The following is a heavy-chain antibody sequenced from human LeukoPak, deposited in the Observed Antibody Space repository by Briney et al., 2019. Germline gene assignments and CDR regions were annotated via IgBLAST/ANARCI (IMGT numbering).Heavy chain of an antibody. CDR3: AGYGGSYPYYMDV. V-gene: IGHV3-7*01. J-gene: IGHJ6*03. CDR2: IDQDGSVK. D-gene: IGHD1-26*01. CDR1: AFTSRRYW. Sequence: GGSLRLSCTASAFTSRRYWMNWVRQAPGKGLEWVANIDQDGSVKYYVDSVKGRFTMSSDNAKTSASLQMNSLRAEDTAVYYCAGYGGSYPYYMDVWGKGTTVTISS.